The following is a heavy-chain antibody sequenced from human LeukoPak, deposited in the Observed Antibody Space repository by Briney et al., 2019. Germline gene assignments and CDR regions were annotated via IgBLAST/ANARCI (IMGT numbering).Heavy chain of an antibody. CDR1: GFTFSSYA. Sequence: PGGSLRLSCAASGFTFSSYAMSWVRQAPGKGLEWVSSISSSSSYIYYADSVKGRFTISRDNAKNSLYLQMNSLRAEDTAVYYCARDGSSGGFDYWGQGTLVTVSS. J-gene: IGHJ4*02. D-gene: IGHD6-19*01. V-gene: IGHV3-21*01. CDR3: ARDGSSGGFDY. CDR2: ISSSSSYI.